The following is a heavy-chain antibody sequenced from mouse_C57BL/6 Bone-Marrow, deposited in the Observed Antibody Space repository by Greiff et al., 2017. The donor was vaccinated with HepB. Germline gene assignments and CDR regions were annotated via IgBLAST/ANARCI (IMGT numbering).Heavy chain of an antibody. CDR3: ARLDDGYYYAKDY. V-gene: IGHV3-8*01. CDR1: GYSITSDY. D-gene: IGHD2-3*01. J-gene: IGHJ4*01. Sequence: DVKLQESGPGLAKPSQTLSLTCSVTGYSITSDYWNWIRKFPGNKLEYMGYISYSGSTYYNPSLKSRISITRDTSKNQYYLQLNSVSTEDTATYYCARLDDGYYYAKDYWGQGTSVTVSS. CDR2: ISYSGST.